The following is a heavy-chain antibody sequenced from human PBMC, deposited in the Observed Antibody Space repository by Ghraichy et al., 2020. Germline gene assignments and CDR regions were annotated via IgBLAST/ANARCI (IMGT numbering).Heavy chain of an antibody. CDR2: ISSSSSYI. CDR3: ARGGYNYLDAFDI. J-gene: IGHJ3*02. CDR1: GFTFSSYS. Sequence: GGSLRLSCAASGFTFSSYSMNWVRQAPGKGLEWVSSISSSSSYIYYADSVKGRFTISRDNAKNSLYLQMNSLRAEDTAVYYCARGGYNYLDAFDIWGQGTMVTVSS. V-gene: IGHV3-21*01. D-gene: IGHD5-24*01.